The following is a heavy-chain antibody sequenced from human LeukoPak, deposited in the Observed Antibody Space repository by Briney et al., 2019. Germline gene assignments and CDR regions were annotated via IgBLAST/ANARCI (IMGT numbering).Heavy chain of an antibody. CDR1: GYTFTGHY. J-gene: IGHJ3*02. CDR3: ARTRLTGDPYEAFDI. D-gene: IGHD7-27*01. CDR2: INPNSGGT. Sequence: ASVKVSCKASGYTFTGHYMHWVRQAPGQGLEWMGWINPNSGGTKYAQKFQGRVTMTRDTSITTAYMELTSLEFDDTAVYYCARTRLTGDPYEAFDIWGQGTMVTVSS. V-gene: IGHV1-2*02.